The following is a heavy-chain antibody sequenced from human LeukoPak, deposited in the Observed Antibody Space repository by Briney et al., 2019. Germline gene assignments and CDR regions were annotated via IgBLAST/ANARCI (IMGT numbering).Heavy chain of an antibody. V-gene: IGHV4-59*12. D-gene: IGHD5-24*01. Sequence: SETLSLTCTVSGDSINDYYWGWIRQPPGKGLEWIGYIYFTGSTRYNPSLESRVTISVDTSKNQFSLKLSSVSAADTAVYYCARGGGDVYNVFDYWAREPWSPSPQ. CDR2: IYFTGST. CDR3: ARGGGDVYNVFDY. CDR1: GDSINDYY. J-gene: IGHJ4*02.